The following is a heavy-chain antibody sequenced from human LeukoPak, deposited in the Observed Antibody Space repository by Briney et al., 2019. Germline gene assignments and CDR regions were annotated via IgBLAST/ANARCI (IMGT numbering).Heavy chain of an antibody. CDR1: GGSVSSGSYY. Sequence: SETLSLTCTVSGGSVSSGSYYWSWIRQPPGKGLEWIGYIYYSASTNYNPSLKSRVTISVDTSKSQFSLKLSSVTAADTAVYYCARERDSGSYYSFAYWGQGTPVTVSS. J-gene: IGHJ4*02. CDR2: IYYSAST. CDR3: ARERDSGSYYSFAY. D-gene: IGHD1-26*01. V-gene: IGHV4-61*01.